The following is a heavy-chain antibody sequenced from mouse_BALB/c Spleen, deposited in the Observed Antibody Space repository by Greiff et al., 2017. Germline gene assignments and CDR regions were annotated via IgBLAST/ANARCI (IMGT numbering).Heavy chain of an antibody. CDR3: TRDLFDY. J-gene: IGHJ2*01. Sequence: EVQLQESGGGLVKPGGSLKLSCAASGFTFSSYTMSWVRQTPEKRLEWVATISSGGSYTYYPDSVKGRFTISRDNAKNTLYLQMSSLKSEDTAMYYCTRDLFDYWGQGTTLTVSS. V-gene: IGHV5-6-4*01. CDR1: GFTFSSYT. CDR2: ISSGGSYT.